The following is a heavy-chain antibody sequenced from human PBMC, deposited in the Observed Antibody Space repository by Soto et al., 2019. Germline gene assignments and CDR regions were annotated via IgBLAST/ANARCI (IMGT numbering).Heavy chain of an antibody. J-gene: IGHJ4*02. CDR3: AREHFSHQGLRVIFDY. CDR1: GFTFSSYG. D-gene: IGHD5-12*01. CDR2: IWYDGTNK. Sequence: GGSLRLSCAASGFTFSSYGMHWVRQAPGKGLEWVALIWYDGTNKYYADSVKGRFTISRDTSKNTLYLQMNSLRAEDTAVYYCAREHFSHQGLRVIFDYWGQGTLVTVSS. V-gene: IGHV3-33*01.